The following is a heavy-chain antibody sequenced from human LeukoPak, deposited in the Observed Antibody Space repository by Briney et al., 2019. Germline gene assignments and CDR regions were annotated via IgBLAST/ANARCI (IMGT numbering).Heavy chain of an antibody. D-gene: IGHD6-19*01. CDR1: GDPISDYC. CDR3: ARDGKTRGWLYTSRPWDS. V-gene: IGHV4-4*07. Sequence: SETLSLTCTVSGDPISDYCWTWIRQPAGKGLEWIGRIYGNGSTNYNPSLKSRVAMSIDTSKNQFSLKLTSVTAADTAVYYCARDGKTRGWLYTSRPWDSWGQGTLVTVSS. CDR2: IYGNGST. J-gene: IGHJ4*02.